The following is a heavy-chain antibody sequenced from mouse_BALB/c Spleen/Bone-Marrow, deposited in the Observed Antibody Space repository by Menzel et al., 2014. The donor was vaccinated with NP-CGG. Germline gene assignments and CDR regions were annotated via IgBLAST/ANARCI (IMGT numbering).Heavy chain of an antibody. CDR2: ISDGGSYT. V-gene: IGHV5-4*02. D-gene: IGHD2-3*01. J-gene: IGHJ2*01. CDR1: GFTFSDYY. Sequence: EVKLVESGGGLVKPGGSLKLSCAASGFTFSDYYMYWVRQTPEKRLEWVATISDGGSYTYYPDSVKGRFTISRDNAKNNLYLQMSSLKSEDTAMYYCARASYDYFDYWGQGTTLTVSP. CDR3: ARASYDYFDY.